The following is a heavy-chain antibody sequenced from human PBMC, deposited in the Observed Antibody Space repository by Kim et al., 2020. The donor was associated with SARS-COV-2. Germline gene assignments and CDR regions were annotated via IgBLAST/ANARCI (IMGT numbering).Heavy chain of an antibody. V-gene: IGHV4-4*02. J-gene: IGHJ4*02. Sequence: SETLSLTCAVSGGSISSSNWWSWVRQPPGKGLEWIGEIYHSGSTNYNPSLKSRVTISVDKSKNQFSLKLSSVTAADTAVYYCVGLCGGDCYGPYYFDYWGQGTLVTVSS. CDR1: GGSISSSNW. CDR2: IYHSGST. D-gene: IGHD2-21*01. CDR3: VGLCGGDCYGPYYFDY.